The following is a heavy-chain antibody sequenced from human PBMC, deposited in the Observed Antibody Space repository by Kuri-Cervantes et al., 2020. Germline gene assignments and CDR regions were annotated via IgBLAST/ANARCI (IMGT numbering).Heavy chain of an antibody. CDR2: IWYDGSNK. J-gene: IGHJ4*02. D-gene: IGHD4-17*01. CDR1: GFTFGDYA. Sequence: GGSLRLSCAGSGFTFGDYALDWVRQAPGKGLEWVAVIWYDGSNKYYADSVKGRFTISRDNAKNSLYLQMNSLRAEDTAVYYCAGGGTTSLYWGQGTLVTVSS. V-gene: IGHV3-33*03. CDR3: AGGGTTSLY.